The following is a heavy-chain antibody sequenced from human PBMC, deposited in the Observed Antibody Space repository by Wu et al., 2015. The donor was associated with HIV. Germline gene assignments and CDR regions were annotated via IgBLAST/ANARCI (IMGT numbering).Heavy chain of an antibody. Sequence: QVQLVQSGAEVKKPGSSVSVSCKASGDTFNNYAISWVRQAPGQGLEWMGGFIPIFATTNYAQKFQGRVTITTDESTSTAYMELSSLRSEDTALYYCARAGITLVRGVLMRVNWFDPWGQGTLVTVSS. V-gene: IGHV1-69*05. CDR2: FIPIFATT. CDR1: GDTFNNYA. CDR3: ARAGITLVRGVLMRVNWFDP. J-gene: IGHJ5*02. D-gene: IGHD3-10*01.